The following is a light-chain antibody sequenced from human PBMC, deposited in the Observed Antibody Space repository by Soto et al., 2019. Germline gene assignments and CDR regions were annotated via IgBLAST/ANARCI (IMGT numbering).Light chain of an antibody. Sequence: DIQMTQSPSTLSASVGDRVTITCRASQSFGRWLAWYQQKPGEAPKLLIYATSTLQSGVPARFSGSGSGTEFTLTISTLQAEDFATYFCQESYSTPAVSFGGGTKMDIK. J-gene: IGKJ4*01. V-gene: IGKV1-39*01. CDR1: QSFGRW. CDR2: ATS. CDR3: QESYSTPAVS.